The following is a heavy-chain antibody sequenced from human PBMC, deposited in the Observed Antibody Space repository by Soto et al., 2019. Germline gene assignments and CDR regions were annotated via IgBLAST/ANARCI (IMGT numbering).Heavy chain of an antibody. J-gene: IGHJ4*02. CDR2: ISYDGSNK. V-gene: IGHV3-30-3*01. Sequence: QVQLVESGGGVVQPGRSLRLSCAASGFTFSSYAMHWVRQAPGKGLEWVAVISYDGSNKYYADSVKGRFTISRDKYKNTLYLQMNSRRAEDTAVYYCASPRLSSDGTTPIDYWGQGTLVTVSS. CDR1: GFTFSSYA. CDR3: ASPRLSSDGTTPIDY. D-gene: IGHD1-1*01.